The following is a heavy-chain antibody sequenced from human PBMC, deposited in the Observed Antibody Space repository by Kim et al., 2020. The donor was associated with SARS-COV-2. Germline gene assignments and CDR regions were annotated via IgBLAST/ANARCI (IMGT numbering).Heavy chain of an antibody. D-gene: IGHD6-6*01. CDR1: GFTFNTYD. CDR2: IWYDGTKK. Sequence: GGSLRLSCTASGFTFNTYDMHWVRQAPGKGLEWVAVIWYDGTKKYYADSVKGRFTISRDNSKNTLYLQMNSLRAEDTAVYYCAKDTSPLSSSSLDYWGQG. CDR3: AKDTSPLSSSSLDY. J-gene: IGHJ4*02. V-gene: IGHV3-33*06.